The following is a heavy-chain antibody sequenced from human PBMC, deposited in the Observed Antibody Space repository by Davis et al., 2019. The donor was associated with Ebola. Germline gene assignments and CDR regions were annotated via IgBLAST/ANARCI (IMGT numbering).Heavy chain of an antibody. CDR1: GGTFSSYA. V-gene: IGHV1-69*06. CDR3: ARSWTRFRELFSWVNP. Sequence: AASVKVSCKASGGTFSSYAISWVRQAPGQGLEWMGGIIPIFGTANYAQKFQGRVTITADKSTSTAYMELSSLRSEDTAVYSCARSWTRFRELFSWVNPRGQG. J-gene: IGHJ5*02. CDR2: IIPIFGTA. D-gene: IGHD3-10*01.